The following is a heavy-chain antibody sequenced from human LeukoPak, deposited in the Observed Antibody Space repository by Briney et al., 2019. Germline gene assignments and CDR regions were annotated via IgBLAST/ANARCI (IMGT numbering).Heavy chain of an antibody. CDR2: IRYDGSNK. Sequence: GGSLRLSCAASGFTFSSYGMHWVCQAPGKGLEWVAFIRYDGSNKYYADSVKGRFTISRDNSKNTLYLQMNSLRAEDTAVYYCAKGEEYYYDSSGYRDYFDYWGQGTLVTVSS. D-gene: IGHD3-22*01. CDR1: GFTFSSYG. V-gene: IGHV3-30*02. J-gene: IGHJ4*02. CDR3: AKGEEYYYDSSGYRDYFDY.